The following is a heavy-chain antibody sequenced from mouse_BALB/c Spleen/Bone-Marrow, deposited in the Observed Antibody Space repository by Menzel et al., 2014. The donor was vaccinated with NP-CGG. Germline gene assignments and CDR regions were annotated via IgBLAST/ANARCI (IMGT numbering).Heavy chain of an antibody. Sequence: QVHVKQSGPGLVQPSQSLSITCTVSGFSLTSYGVHWVRQSPGKGLEWLGVIWSGGSTDYNAAFISRLSISKDNSKSQVFFKMNSLQADDTAIYYCARNRYDRGYAMDYWGQGTSVTVSS. J-gene: IGHJ4*01. D-gene: IGHD2-14*01. V-gene: IGHV2-4-1*01. CDR3: ARNRYDRGYAMDY. CDR2: IWSGGST. CDR1: GFSLTSYG.